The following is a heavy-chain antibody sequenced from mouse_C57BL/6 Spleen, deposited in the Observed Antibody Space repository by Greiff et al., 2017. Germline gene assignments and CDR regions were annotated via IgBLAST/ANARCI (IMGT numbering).Heavy chain of an antibody. CDR2: IYPGDGDT. V-gene: IGHV1-82*01. Sequence: QVQLQQSGPELVKPGASVKISCKASGYAFSSSWMNWVKQRPGKGLEWIGRIYPGDGDTNYNGKFKGKATLTADKSSSTAYMQLSSLTSEDSAVYFCARSVYDGNRYYAMDYWGQGTSVTVSS. D-gene: IGHD2-1*01. J-gene: IGHJ4*01. CDR3: ARSVYDGNRYYAMDY. CDR1: GYAFSSSW.